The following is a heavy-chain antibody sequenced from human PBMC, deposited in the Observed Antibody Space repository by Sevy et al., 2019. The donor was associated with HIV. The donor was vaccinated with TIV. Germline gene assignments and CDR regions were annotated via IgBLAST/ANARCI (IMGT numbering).Heavy chain of an antibody. J-gene: IGHJ4*02. CDR2: INSDGSST. CDR1: GFTFSSYW. V-gene: IGHV3-74*01. Sequence: GGSLRLSCAASGFTFSSYWMHWVRQAPGKGLVWVSRINSDGSSTSYADSVKGRFTISRDNAKNTLYLQTNSLRAEDTAVYYCARGYSYETFDYWGQGTLVTVSS. D-gene: IGHD5-18*01. CDR3: ARGYSYETFDY.